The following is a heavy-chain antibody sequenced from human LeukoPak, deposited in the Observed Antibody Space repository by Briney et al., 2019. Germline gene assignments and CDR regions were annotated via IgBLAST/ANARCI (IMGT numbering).Heavy chain of an antibody. CDR2: IIPIFGTA. V-gene: IGHV1-69*13. CDR3: ARGELGTDAFDI. Sequence: ASVKVSCKASGGTFSSYAISWVRQAPGQGLEWMGGIIPIFGTANYAQKFRGRVTITADESTSTAYMELSSLRSEDTAVYYCARGELGTDAFDIWGQGTMVTVSS. D-gene: IGHD3-16*01. J-gene: IGHJ3*02. CDR1: GGTFSSYA.